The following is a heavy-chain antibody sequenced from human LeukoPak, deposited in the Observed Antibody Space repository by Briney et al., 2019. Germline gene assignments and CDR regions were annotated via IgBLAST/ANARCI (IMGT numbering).Heavy chain of an antibody. CDR3: ARADWGPIDY. Sequence: PSETLSLTCTVSGGSISSGTHYWGWIRQPPGKGLEWIGEINHSGSTNYNPSLKSRVTISVDTSKNQFSLKLSSVTAADTAVYYCARADWGPIDYWGQGTLVTVSS. D-gene: IGHD7-27*01. CDR2: INHSGST. CDR1: GGSISSGTHY. V-gene: IGHV4-39*07. J-gene: IGHJ4*02.